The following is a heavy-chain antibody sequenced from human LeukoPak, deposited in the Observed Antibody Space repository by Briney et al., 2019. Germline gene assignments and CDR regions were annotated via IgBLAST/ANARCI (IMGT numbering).Heavy chain of an antibody. CDR2: ISSSSRYI. CDR3: ARDVSAGYSSSWYFDY. J-gene: IGHJ4*02. Sequence: GGSLRLSCAASGFTFTSDSINWVRQAPGKGLEWVSSISSSSRYIHYADSVKGRFTISRNNPKNSLYLQMNSLRAEDTAVYYCARDVSAGYSSSWYFDYWGQGTLVTVSS. D-gene: IGHD6-13*01. V-gene: IGHV3-21*01. CDR1: GFTFTSDS.